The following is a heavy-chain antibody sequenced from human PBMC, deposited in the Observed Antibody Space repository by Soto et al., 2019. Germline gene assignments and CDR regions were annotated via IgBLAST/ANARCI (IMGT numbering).Heavy chain of an antibody. CDR2: IGRGSTT. CDR1: GFTFASYA. CDR3: AKDAPGDGWLSDY. V-gene: IGHV3-23*01. J-gene: IGHJ4*02. D-gene: IGHD2-21*01. Sequence: EVQLLESGGELVQPGGSLRLSCAASGFTFASYAMSWVRQAPGKGLEWVSTIGRGSTTYYPDSVKGRFTISRDDSNNALYLQMNSLRAEDTAVYYCAKDAPGDGWLSDYWGQGTLVTVSS.